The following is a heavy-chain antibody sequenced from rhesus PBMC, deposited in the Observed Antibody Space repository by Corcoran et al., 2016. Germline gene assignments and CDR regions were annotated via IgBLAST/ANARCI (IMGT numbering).Heavy chain of an antibody. Sequence: DVQLVESGGGLVKPGGSLRLSCVASGFTFSSYEMHWVRQAPGKVLGWVSVIRESGGTIYYADSVKGRFTIARDNAKNSLFLQMNSLRAEDTAVYYCTRGAAAGRWIYYFDYWGQGVLVTVSS. J-gene: IGHJ4*01. V-gene: IGHV3-100*02. CDR3: TRGAAAGRWIYYFDY. CDR1: GFTFSSYE. D-gene: IGHD6-13*01. CDR2: IRESGGTI.